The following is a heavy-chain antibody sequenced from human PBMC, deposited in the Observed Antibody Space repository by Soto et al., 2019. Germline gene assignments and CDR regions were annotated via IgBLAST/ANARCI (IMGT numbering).Heavy chain of an antibody. Sequence: GGSLRLSCAASGFTFDIYGMHWVRQAPGMGLEWVAVIWYDGSNKYYADSVKGRFTISRDNSKNTLFLQMNSLRADDTAVYYCASSVAAGPEVYYYYYMDVWGKGTTVTVSS. CDR3: ASSVAAGPEVYYYYYMDV. V-gene: IGHV3-33*01. J-gene: IGHJ6*03. CDR1: GFTFDIYG. D-gene: IGHD6-19*01. CDR2: IWYDGSNK.